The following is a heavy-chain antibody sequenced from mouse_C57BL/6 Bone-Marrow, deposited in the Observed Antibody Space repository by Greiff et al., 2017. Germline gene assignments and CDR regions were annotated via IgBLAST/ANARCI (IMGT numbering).Heavy chain of an antibody. D-gene: IGHD2-10*02. V-gene: IGHV1-64*01. CDR1: GYTFTSYW. Sequence: QVQLQQSGAELVKPGASVKLSCKASGYTFTSYWMHWVKQRPGQGLEWIGMIHPNSGSTNYNEKFKSKATLTADKSSSTAYMQLSSLTSEDSAVYYCARPRRVYFDYWGQGTTLTVSS. J-gene: IGHJ2*01. CDR2: IHPNSGST. CDR3: ARPRRVYFDY.